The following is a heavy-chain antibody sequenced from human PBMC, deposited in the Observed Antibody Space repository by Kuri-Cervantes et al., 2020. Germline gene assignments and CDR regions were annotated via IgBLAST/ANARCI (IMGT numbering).Heavy chain of an antibody. V-gene: IGHV3-23*01. Sequence: GGSLKLSFAASGFTFISYAMSWVRQAPGKGLGWVSAISGSGGSTYYADSVKGRFTISRDNSKNTLYLQMSSLRAEETVVYYCARGGVRGVIDGFDIWGLGTMVTVSS. CDR3: ARGGVRGVIDGFDI. D-gene: IGHD3-10*01. CDR1: GFTFISYA. CDR2: ISGSGGST. J-gene: IGHJ3*02.